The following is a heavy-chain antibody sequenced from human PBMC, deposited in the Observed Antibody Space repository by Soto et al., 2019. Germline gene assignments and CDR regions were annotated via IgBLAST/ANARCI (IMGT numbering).Heavy chain of an antibody. CDR1: GFSLTSGGAG. J-gene: IGHJ5*02. V-gene: IGHV2-5*01. CDR2: IYWNDDK. Sequence: QITLKESGPTLVKPAQTLTLTCTFSGFSLTSGGAGVGWIRQPPGKGLEWLALIYWNDDKRYSPSLKSRLTITKDTSKNQVVLLMTNMDPVDTATYYCAHRGYGDYPRDTRFDPWGQGTLVIVSS. CDR3: AHRGYGDYPRDTRFDP. D-gene: IGHD4-17*01.